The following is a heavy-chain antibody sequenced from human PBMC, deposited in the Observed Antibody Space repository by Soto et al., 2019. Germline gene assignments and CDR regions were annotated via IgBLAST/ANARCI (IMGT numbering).Heavy chain of an antibody. CDR1: GFSFIDYA. CDR2: IGGRGGNA. CDR3: AKARHSGDFAGSYDS. D-gene: IGHD2-21*02. V-gene: IGHV3-23*01. Sequence: XESLRLSCAASGFSFIDYAINWVRQVPGRGLEYVAGIGGRGGNAFYADSMKGRFSISRDNSKNTVYLHMHNLRVDDSAMYYCAKARHSGDFAGSYDSWGQGTLVTVSS. J-gene: IGHJ5*02.